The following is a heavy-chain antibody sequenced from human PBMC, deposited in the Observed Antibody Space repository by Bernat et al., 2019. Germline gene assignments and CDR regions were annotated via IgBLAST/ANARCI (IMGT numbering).Heavy chain of an antibody. D-gene: IGHD3-10*01. CDR3: ASGYYGSGSYYDEY. J-gene: IGHJ4*02. Sequence: EVQLVESGGGLVQPGGSLRLSCAASGFTFSSYSMNWVRQAPGKGLEWVSYISGSSATIYYADSVKGRFTISRDNAKNSLYLQMNSLRAEDTAVYYCASGYYGSGSYYDEYWGQGTLVTVSS. CDR2: ISGSSATI. CDR1: GFTFSSYS. V-gene: IGHV3-48*01.